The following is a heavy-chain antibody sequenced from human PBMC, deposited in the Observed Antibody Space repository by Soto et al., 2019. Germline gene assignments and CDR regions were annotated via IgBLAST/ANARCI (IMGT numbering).Heavy chain of an antibody. V-gene: IGHV3-11*01. CDR3: ARGRSSSYPSFDF. J-gene: IGHJ4*02. CDR1: GFTFSDYY. CDR2: ITSSGSST. Sequence: QVPVVESGGGLVKPGGSLRLSCAGSGFTFSDYYMSCIRQAPGQGLVWVSYITSSGSSTYYVDSVKGRFTISRDNAKNSLYMQMNSLRAEDTAVYYCARGRSSSYPSFDFWGQGTLVTVSS. D-gene: IGHD2-2*01.